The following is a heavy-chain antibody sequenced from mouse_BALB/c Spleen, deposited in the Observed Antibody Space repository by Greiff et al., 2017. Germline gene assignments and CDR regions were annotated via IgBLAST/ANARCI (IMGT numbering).Heavy chain of an antibody. CDR1: GFTFSSYA. J-gene: IGHJ4*01. CDR2: ISSGGSYT. Sequence: EVMLVESGGGLVKPGGSLKLSCAASGFTFSSYAMSWVRQTPEKRLEWVATISSGGSYTYYPDSVKGRFTISRDNAKNTLYLQMSSLRSEDTAMYYCARHGWLLPYAMDYWGQGTSVTVSS. D-gene: IGHD2-3*01. V-gene: IGHV5-9-3*01. CDR3: ARHGWLLPYAMDY.